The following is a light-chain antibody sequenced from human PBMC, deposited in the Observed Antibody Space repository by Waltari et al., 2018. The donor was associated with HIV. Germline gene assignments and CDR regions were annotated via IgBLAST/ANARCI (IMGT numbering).Light chain of an antibody. Sequence: EIVLTQSPATLSLSPGVRATLSCRASQSVSSYLAWYQQKPGQAPRLLIYDASNRATGIPARFSCSGSGTDFTLTISSLEPEDFAVYYCQQRSNWPRTFGQGTKVEIK. CDR1: QSVSSY. V-gene: IGKV3-11*01. J-gene: IGKJ1*01. CDR2: DAS. CDR3: QQRSNWPRT.